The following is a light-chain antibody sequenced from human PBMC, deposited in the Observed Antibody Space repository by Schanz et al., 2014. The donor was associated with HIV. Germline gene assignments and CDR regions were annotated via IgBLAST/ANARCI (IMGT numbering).Light chain of an antibody. CDR2: DAS. Sequence: EIVLTQSPATLSLSPGERATLSCRASRDVQYLLGWYQQKPGQAPRLLIFDASRRATGIPDRFSGSGSGTDFTLTVSRLEPEDSAVYYCQQYGTSVLTFGGGTKVEIK. V-gene: IGKV3-20*01. CDR1: RDVQYL. CDR3: QQYGTSVLT. J-gene: IGKJ4*01.